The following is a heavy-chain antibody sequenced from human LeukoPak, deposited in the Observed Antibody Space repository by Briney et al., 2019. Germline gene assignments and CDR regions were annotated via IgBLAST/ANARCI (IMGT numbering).Heavy chain of an antibody. CDR3: ARDRHSGYDEECYYGMDV. J-gene: IGHJ6*02. Sequence: GGSLRLSCAASGFTFSSYWMSWVRQAPGKGLEWLSYITSRSITIYYADSVKGRFTISRDNAKNSLYLQMNSLRDEDTAVYYCARDRHSGYDEECYYGMDVWGQGTTVTVSS. CDR2: ITSRSITI. D-gene: IGHD5-12*01. CDR1: GFTFSSYW. V-gene: IGHV3-48*02.